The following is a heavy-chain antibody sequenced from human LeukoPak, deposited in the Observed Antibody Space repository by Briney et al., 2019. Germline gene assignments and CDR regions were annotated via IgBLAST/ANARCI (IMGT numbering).Heavy chain of an antibody. D-gene: IGHD3-22*01. CDR2: ISGSGGST. CDR3: AKDGTAAGYYFGWFDP. J-gene: IGHJ5*02. CDR1: GFTFSSYA. V-gene: IGHV3-23*01. Sequence: GGSLRLSCAASGFTFSSYAMSWVRQAPGKGLEWVSAISGSGGSTYYADSVKGRFTISRDNSKNTLYLQMNSLRAEDTAVYYCAKDGTAAGYYFGWFDPWGQGTLVTVSS.